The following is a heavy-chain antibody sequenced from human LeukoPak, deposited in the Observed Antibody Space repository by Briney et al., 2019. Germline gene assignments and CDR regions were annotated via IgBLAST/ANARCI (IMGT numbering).Heavy chain of an antibody. J-gene: IGHJ4*02. V-gene: IGHV3-9*01. CDR1: GFTFDDYA. D-gene: IGHD3-10*02. CDR3: AKDITMSPYYFDY. Sequence: QPGGSLRLSCAASGFTFDDYAMPWVRQAPGKGLEWVSGISWNSGSIGYADSVKGRFTISRDNAKNSLYLQMNSLRAGDTALYYCAKDITMSPYYFDYWGQGTLVTVSS. CDR2: ISWNSGSI.